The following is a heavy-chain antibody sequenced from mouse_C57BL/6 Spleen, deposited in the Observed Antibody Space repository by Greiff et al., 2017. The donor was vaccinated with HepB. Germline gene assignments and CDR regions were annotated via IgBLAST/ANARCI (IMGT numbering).Heavy chain of an antibody. CDR1: GYAFSSSW. CDR2: IYPGDGDT. D-gene: IGHD1-1*01. CDR3: ARLDYYGSSYGGFAY. V-gene: IGHV1-82*01. Sequence: QVQLKQSGPELVKPGASVKISCKASGYAFSSSWMNWVKQRPGKGLEWIGRIYPGDGDTNYNGKFKGKATLTADKSSSTAYMQLSSLTSEDSAVYFCARLDYYGSSYGGFAYWGQGTLVTVSA. J-gene: IGHJ3*01.